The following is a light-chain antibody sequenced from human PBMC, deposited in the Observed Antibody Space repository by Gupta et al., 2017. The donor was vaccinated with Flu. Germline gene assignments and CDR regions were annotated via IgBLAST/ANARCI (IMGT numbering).Light chain of an antibody. V-gene: IGLV1-44*01. CDR1: SSNIGTNT. CDR2: STS. Sequence: QPVVTQPPSASGTPGQRVTISCSGSSSNIGTNTVNWYQQIPGMAPKLLIYSTSRRPSGIPDRFSGAKYGTSASLAISGLQADDEADYYCAAGDDSKNGQVFGGGTKLTV. CDR3: AAGDDSKNGQV. J-gene: IGLJ3*02.